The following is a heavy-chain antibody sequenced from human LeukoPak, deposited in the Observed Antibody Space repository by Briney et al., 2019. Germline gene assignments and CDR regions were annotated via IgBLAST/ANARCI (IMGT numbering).Heavy chain of an antibody. Sequence: PSETLSLTCAVYGGSFSGYYWSWIRQPPGKGLEWIGEINHSGSTNYNPSLKSRVTISVDTSKNQFSLKLSSVTAADTAVYYCARVDWHSTKPPYCYYYGMDVWGQGTTVTVSS. CDR3: ARVDWHSTKPPYCYYYGMDV. CDR1: GGSFSGYY. J-gene: IGHJ6*02. D-gene: IGHD2-2*01. CDR2: INHSGST. V-gene: IGHV4-34*01.